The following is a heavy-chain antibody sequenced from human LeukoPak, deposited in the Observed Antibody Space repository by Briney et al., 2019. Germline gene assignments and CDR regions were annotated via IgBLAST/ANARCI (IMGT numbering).Heavy chain of an antibody. CDR1: GYTFISYF. D-gene: IGHD6-13*01. CDR2: INPSDGDT. V-gene: IGHV1-46*01. Sequence: GSVTVSFTATGYTFISYFLHGVRQAPGQGVVWMGIINPSDGDTRYAQKFQGRVTMTTDMSTSTVYMELSSLRSDDTAVYYCAGSVPAAGTWGYYFDNWGQGTLVTVSS. J-gene: IGHJ4*02. CDR3: AGSVPAAGTWGYYFDN.